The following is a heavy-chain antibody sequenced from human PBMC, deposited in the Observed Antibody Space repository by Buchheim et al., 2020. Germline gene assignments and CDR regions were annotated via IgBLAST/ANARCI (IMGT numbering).Heavy chain of an antibody. D-gene: IGHD2-2*01. J-gene: IGHJ6*02. V-gene: IGHV4-59*01. CDR3: ATTVPPPFGDLYYYGMDV. Sequence: QVQLQESGPGLVKPSETLSLTCTVSGGSIRSYYWSWIRQPPGKGLEWIGYLYYSGSTNYNPSLRSRVTISVDTSKNHFSLKLSSVTAADTAVYYCATTVPPPFGDLYYYGMDVWGQGTT. CDR1: GGSIRSYY. CDR2: LYYSGST.